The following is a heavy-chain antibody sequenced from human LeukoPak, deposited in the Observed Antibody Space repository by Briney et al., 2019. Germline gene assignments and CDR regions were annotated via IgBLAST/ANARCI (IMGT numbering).Heavy chain of an antibody. CDR3: AKEGSSWSSFDC. CDR2: IWYDGSNK. D-gene: IGHD6-13*01. CDR1: GFTLSSYG. V-gene: IGHV3-30*02. Sequence: GGSLRLSCAASGFTLSSYGMHWVRQAPGKGLEWVAVIWYDGSNKYYADSVKGRFTISRDNSKNTLYLQMNSLRPEDTAVYYCAKEGSSWSSFDCWGKGTLVTVSS. J-gene: IGHJ4*02.